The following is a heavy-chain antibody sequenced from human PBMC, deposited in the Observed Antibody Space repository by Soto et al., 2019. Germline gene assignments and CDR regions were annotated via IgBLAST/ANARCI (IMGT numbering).Heavy chain of an antibody. CDR2: INSDGSST. V-gene: IGHV3-74*01. J-gene: IGHJ1*01. D-gene: IGHD2-2*01. CDR3: AKTGVPAASQGYFQH. Sequence: GGSLRLSCAASGFTFSRYWMHWVRQAPGKGLVWVSHINSDGSSTIYADSVKGGFTISRDNAKNTLYLQMNSLRTEDTAVYYCAKTGVPAASQGYFQHWGQGTLVTVSS. CDR1: GFTFSRYW.